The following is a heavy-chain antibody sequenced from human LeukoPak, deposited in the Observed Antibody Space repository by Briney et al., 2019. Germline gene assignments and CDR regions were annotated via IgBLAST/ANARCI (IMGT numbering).Heavy chain of an antibody. D-gene: IGHD4-11*01. J-gene: IGHJ4*01. Sequence: GASVKVSCKASGYTFTDYNMHWVRQAPGQGPEWMGWMSPHSGDTNYAQQFRGRVTMTRDTSITTAYMELTRLTSDDTAVYYCVRDLYMASPSPDYWGQEPWSPSPQ. CDR2: MSPHSGDT. V-gene: IGHV1-2*02. CDR1: GYTFTDYN. CDR3: VRDLYMASPSPDY.